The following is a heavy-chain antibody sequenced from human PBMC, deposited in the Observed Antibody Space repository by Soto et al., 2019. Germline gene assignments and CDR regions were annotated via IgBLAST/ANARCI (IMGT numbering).Heavy chain of an antibody. J-gene: IGHJ6*02. V-gene: IGHV4-34*01. CDR3: ALILTGYYKGGMDV. Sequence: SETLSLTCAVYGGSFSGYYWSWIRQPPGKGLEWIGEINHSGSTNYNPSPRSRVTISVDTSKNQFSLKLSSVTAADTAVYYCALILTGYYKGGMDVWGQGTTVTVSS. CDR1: GGSFSGYY. D-gene: IGHD3-9*01. CDR2: INHSGST.